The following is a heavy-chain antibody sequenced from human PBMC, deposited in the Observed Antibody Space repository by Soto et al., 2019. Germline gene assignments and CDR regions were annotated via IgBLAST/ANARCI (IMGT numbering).Heavy chain of an antibody. CDR1: GYSFTSYW. Sequence: GESLKISCKGSGYSFTSYWIGLVRQMPGKGLEWMGIIYPGDSDTRYSPSFQGQVTMTRNTSISTAYMELSSLRSEDTAVYYCARASGWVHLGLDYMDVWGKGTTVTVSS. D-gene: IGHD3-16*01. V-gene: IGHV5-51*01. J-gene: IGHJ6*03. CDR2: IYPGDSDT. CDR3: ARASGWVHLGLDYMDV.